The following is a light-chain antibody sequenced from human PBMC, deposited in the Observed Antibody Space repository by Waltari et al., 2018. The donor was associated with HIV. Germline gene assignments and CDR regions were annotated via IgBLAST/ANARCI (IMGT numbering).Light chain of an antibody. CDR1: QCVGSTF. Sequence: EIVLPQSPDTLSLSPGERATLSCRASQCVGSTFLAWYQQKPGQAPRLLVYGTSRRATGIPDRFSGSGAGTDFTLAISRLEPEDFAVYYCQQYGDSPMYTFGQGTRLDIK. CDR2: GTS. CDR3: QQYGDSPMYT. J-gene: IGKJ2*01. V-gene: IGKV3-20*01.